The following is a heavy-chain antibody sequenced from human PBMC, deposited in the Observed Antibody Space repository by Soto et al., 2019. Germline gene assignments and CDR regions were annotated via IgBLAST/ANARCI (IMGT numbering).Heavy chain of an antibody. CDR2: IYPGDSDT. Sequence: PGESLKISCKGSGYSFTNYWIGWVRQMPGKGLEWMGIIYPGDSDTRYSPSFQGQVTISADKSISTAYLQWSNLKASDTAMYYCARLGHCSGVSCPHFDYWGQGTLVTVSS. CDR3: ARLGHCSGVSCPHFDY. CDR1: GYSFTNYW. J-gene: IGHJ4*02. D-gene: IGHD2-15*01. V-gene: IGHV5-51*01.